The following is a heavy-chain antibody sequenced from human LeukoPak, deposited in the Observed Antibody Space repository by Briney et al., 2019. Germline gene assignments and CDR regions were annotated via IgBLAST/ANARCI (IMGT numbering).Heavy chain of an antibody. V-gene: IGHV3-74*01. CDR3: ARGHHYYDSSAYYY. D-gene: IGHD3-22*01. CDR1: GFTFISYW. J-gene: IGHJ4*02. Sequence: GGSLRLSCAASGFTFISYWMPWVRRAPGKGRVWVSRINRDGTTTSNAASVKGRFTISRDTAKNTLYLQMYSLRAEDTGVYFCARGHHYYDSSAYYYWGQGTLVTVSS. CDR2: INRDGTTT.